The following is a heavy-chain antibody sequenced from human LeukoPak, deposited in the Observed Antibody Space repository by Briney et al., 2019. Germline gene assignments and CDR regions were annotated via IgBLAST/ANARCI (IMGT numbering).Heavy chain of an antibody. CDR3: VRLADTRGYYDY. V-gene: IGHV3-7*01. CDR1: GFTFSPYW. D-gene: IGHD3-22*01. CDR2: IKPDGSGK. Sequence: PGGSLRLSCAASGFTFSPYWMSWVRQAPGKGLEWVASIKPDGSGKYYVDSVKGRFTISRDNVKNALYLQLNSLRAEDTAVYLCVRLADTRGYYDYWGQGTLVTVSS. J-gene: IGHJ4*02.